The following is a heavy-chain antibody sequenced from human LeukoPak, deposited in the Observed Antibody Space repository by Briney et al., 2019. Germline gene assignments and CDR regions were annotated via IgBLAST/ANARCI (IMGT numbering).Heavy chain of an antibody. V-gene: IGHV5-51*01. CDR1: GYTFASYW. Sequence: GESLKISCKGSGYTFASYWIAWVRQMPGKGLEWMGIIYPGDSDTTYNPSFQGQVTISADKPIATAYLQWSSLKASDTAMYYCARRAHHDAFDIWGQGTMVTVSS. J-gene: IGHJ3*02. CDR3: ARRAHHDAFDI. CDR2: IYPGDSDT.